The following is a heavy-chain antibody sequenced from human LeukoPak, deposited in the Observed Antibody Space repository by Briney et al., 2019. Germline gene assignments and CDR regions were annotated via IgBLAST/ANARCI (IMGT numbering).Heavy chain of an antibody. J-gene: IGHJ4*02. V-gene: IGHV3-21*01. Sequence: GGSLRLSCAASGFTFSSYSMNWVRQAPGKGLEWVSSISSSSSYIYYADSVKGRFTISRDNAKNSLYLQMNSLRAEDTAVYYCARDRKVYYYGSGSTPIDYWGQGTLVTVSS. CDR3: ARDRKVYYYGSGSTPIDY. CDR1: GFTFSSYS. D-gene: IGHD3-10*01. CDR2: ISSSSSYI.